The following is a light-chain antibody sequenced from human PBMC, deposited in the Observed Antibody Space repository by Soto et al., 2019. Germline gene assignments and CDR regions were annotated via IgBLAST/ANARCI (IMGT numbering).Light chain of an antibody. V-gene: IGLV2-14*01. Sequence: QSALTQPASVSGSPGQSIAISCXXXXXGVGRYDYVSWYQHHPGKARKXLXXXXXXRPSGVSDRFSGSNSGNTASLTISGLQADDEADYSCSSHTTYNTRVFGSGTKVTV. CDR3: SSHTTYNTRV. CDR2: XXX. CDR1: XXGVGRYDY. J-gene: IGLJ1*01.